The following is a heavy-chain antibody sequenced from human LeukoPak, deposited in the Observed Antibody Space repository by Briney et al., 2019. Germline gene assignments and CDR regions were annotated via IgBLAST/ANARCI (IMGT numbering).Heavy chain of an antibody. CDR1: GFTVSSNY. D-gene: IGHD3-22*01. CDR2: IYSGGST. Sequence: GGSLRLSCAASGFTVSSNYMSWVRQAPGKGLEWVSVIYSGGSTYYADSVKGRFTISRDNSKNTLHLQMNSLRAEDTAVYYCARERRSSGYQDAFDIWGQGTMVTVSS. J-gene: IGHJ3*02. CDR3: ARERRSSGYQDAFDI. V-gene: IGHV3-66*01.